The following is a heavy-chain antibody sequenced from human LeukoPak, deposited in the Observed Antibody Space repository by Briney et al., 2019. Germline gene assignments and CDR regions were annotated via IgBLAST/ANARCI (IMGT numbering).Heavy chain of an antibody. D-gene: IGHD3-16*01. V-gene: IGHV4-39*01. CDR2: VYYTGST. Sequence: KPSETLSLTCTVSGGSITTSTYYWGGIRQPLGKGLEWIGSVYYTGSTYYNPSLKSRVTISVDTSKNQFSLKLNSVTAADTAVYYCARRFGVSPDYWGQGTLVTVSS. CDR1: GGSITTSTYY. J-gene: IGHJ4*02. CDR3: ARRFGVSPDY.